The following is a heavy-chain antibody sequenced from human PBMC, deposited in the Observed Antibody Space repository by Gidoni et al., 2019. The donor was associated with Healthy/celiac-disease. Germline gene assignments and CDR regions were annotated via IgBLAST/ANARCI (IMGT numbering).Heavy chain of an antibody. CDR2: ISSSSSYI. CDR3: ARTQGDYYGMDV. CDR1: GFTFSSYS. V-gene: IGHV3-21*01. Sequence: EVQLVESGGGLVKRGGSLRLSCSASGFTFSSYSMNWVRQAPGKGLEWVSYISSSSSYIYYADSVKGRFTISRDNAKNSLYLQMNSLRADDTAVYYCARTQGDYYGMDVWGQGNTVTVSS. J-gene: IGHJ6*02.